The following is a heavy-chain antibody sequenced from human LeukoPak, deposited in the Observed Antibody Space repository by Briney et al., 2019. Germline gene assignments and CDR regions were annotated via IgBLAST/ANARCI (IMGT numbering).Heavy chain of an antibody. D-gene: IGHD1-26*01. CDR2: IYTSGST. J-gene: IGHJ4*02. V-gene: IGHV4-4*07. CDR3: ASTYSGSYYYYFDY. CDR1: GGSISSYY. Sequence: PSETLSLTCTVSGGSISSYYWSWIRQPPGKGLEWIGHIYTSGSTNYNPSLKSRVTMSVDTSKNQFSLKLSSVTAADTAVYYCASTYSGSYYYYFDYWGQGTLVTVSS.